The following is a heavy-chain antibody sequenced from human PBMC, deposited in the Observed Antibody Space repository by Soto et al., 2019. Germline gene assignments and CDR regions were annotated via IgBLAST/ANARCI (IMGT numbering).Heavy chain of an antibody. J-gene: IGHJ4*02. Sequence: QITLKESGPTLVRPAQTLTLTCDFSGFSLSTYHMGVAWIRQPPGKALEWLALIYWDDDKRYSPSLKDRLAISKDTSSNQVVLTITNKDPGDTATYFCAHAGDYDLLTFDHWGPGTLVTVSS. CDR3: AHAGDYDLLTFDH. CDR2: IYWDDDK. CDR1: GFSLSTYHMG. D-gene: IGHD4-17*01. V-gene: IGHV2-5*02.